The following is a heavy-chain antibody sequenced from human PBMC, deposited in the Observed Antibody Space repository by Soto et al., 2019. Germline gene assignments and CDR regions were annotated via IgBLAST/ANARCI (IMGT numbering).Heavy chain of an antibody. CDR3: SREGGNTGTSDY. Sequence: QVQMVQSGAEVKKPGTSVKVSCKASGDAFINYAVTWVRQAPGEGLEWRGWISPYNDNSYSAQKFQDRVTMSTETSSNTAYMELRRLTSDDTAVYYCSREGGNTGTSDYWGQGTLVTVSS. CDR2: ISPYNDNS. CDR1: GDAFINYA. J-gene: IGHJ4*02. D-gene: IGHD1-7*01. V-gene: IGHV1-18*01.